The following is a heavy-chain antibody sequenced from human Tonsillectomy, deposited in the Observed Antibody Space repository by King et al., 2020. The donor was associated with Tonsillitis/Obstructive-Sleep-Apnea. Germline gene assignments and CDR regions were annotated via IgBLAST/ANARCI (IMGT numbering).Heavy chain of an antibody. CDR3: ARGGGANVAFDI. Sequence: VQLVESGGGLVQPGGSLRLSCAASGFTVSSNYMSWVRQAPGKELEWVSVIYSGGSTYYADSVKGRFTISRHHSRNTQYLQMNSLRAEDTAVYYCARGGGANVAFDIWGQGTMVTVSS. CDR2: IYSGGST. CDR1: GFTVSSNY. V-gene: IGHV3-53*04. D-gene: IGHD3-16*01. J-gene: IGHJ3*02.